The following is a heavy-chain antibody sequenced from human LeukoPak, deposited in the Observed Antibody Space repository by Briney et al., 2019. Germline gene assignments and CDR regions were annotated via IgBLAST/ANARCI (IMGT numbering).Heavy chain of an antibody. J-gene: IGHJ4*02. CDR1: GFTFSSYA. D-gene: IGHD3-22*01. Sequence: GGSLRLSCAASGFTFSSYAMSWVRQAPGKGLEWVSAISGSGGSTYYADSVKGRFTISRDNSKNTPYLQMNSLRAEDTAVYYCANAYYYDSSGYPGGDYWGQGTLVTVSS. CDR2: ISGSGGST. V-gene: IGHV3-23*01. CDR3: ANAYYYDSSGYPGGDY.